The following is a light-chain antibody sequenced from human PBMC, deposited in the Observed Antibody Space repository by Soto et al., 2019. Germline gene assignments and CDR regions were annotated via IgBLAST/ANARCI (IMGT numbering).Light chain of an antibody. J-gene: IGKJ3*01. CDR2: AAS. V-gene: IGKV1-27*01. CDR1: QDINNY. Sequence: DIQMTQSPSSLSASAGDRVTVTCRASQDINNYLAWYQQKPGKVPKLLIYAASTWQSGVPARFSASGSETEFTLSISSLQPEDVATYYCQKYYSDPFTFGPGTKVDIK. CDR3: QKYYSDPFT.